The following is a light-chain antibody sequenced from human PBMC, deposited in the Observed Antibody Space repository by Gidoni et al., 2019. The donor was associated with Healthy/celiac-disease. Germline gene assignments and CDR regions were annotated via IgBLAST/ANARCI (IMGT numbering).Light chain of an antibody. CDR3: QQVRT. Sequence: DIQMTQSPSTLSASVGDRVTITCRASQSISSWLAWYQQKPGKAPKLLIYDASSLESGVPSRFSGSGSGTEFTLTISSLQPDDFATYYCQQVRTFGQXTKVEIK. V-gene: IGKV1-5*01. CDR1: QSISSW. J-gene: IGKJ1*01. CDR2: DAS.